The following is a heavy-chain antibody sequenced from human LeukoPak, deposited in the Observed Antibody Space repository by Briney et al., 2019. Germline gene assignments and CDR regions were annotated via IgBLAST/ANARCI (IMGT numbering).Heavy chain of an antibody. CDR2: IKQDGSEK. Sequence: GSLRLSCAASGFTFSSYWMSWVRQAPGKGLEWVANIKQDGSEKYYVDSVKGRFTISRDNAKNSLYLQMNSLRAEDTAVYYCARQRKTYCSSTSCYIEIFYYYYMDVWGKGTTVTVSS. D-gene: IGHD2-2*02. CDR1: GFTFSSYW. CDR3: ARQRKTYCSSTSCYIEIFYYYYMDV. V-gene: IGHV3-7*01. J-gene: IGHJ6*03.